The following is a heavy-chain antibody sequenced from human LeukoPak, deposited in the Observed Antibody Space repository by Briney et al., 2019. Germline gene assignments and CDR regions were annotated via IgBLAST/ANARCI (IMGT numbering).Heavy chain of an antibody. V-gene: IGHV3-23*01. J-gene: IGHJ4*02. CDR1: GFTFSSYA. CDR2: ISGSGGST. D-gene: IGHD4-17*01. Sequence: GGSLRLSCAASGFTFSSYAMSWVRQAPGKGLEWVSAISGSGGSTYYADSVKGRFTISRDNSKNTLYLQMNSLRDEDTAVYYCARELYGDYVFDYWGQGTLVTVSS. CDR3: ARELYGDYVFDY.